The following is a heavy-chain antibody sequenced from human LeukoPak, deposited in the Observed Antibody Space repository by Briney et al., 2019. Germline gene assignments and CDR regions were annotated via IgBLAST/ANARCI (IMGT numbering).Heavy chain of an antibody. V-gene: IGHV1-2*02. CDR2: INPNSGGT. CDR3: ARVLFVVRGVIPNLGY. CDR1: GYTLTGYY. Sequence: ASVKVSCKASGYTLTGYYMHWVRQAPGQGLEWMGRINPNSGGTNYAQKLQGRVTMTRDTSISTAYMELSRLRSDDTAVYYCARVLFVVRGVIPNLGYWGQGTLVTVSS. D-gene: IGHD3-10*01. J-gene: IGHJ4*02.